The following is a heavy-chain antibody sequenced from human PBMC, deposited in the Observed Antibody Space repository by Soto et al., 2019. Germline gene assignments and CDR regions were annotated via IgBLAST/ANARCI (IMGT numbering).Heavy chain of an antibody. J-gene: IGHJ3*02. CDR3: ARGGGVGVAGSAGFDM. CDR1: GYPVTAYY. Sequence: QLHLVQSGAVVKKPGASVTVSCSASGYPVTAYYMHWVRQAPGRGLEWMGGINPATGAAKYTQTLQGRVTMTRDTSTSTVFMELSGLTSADTAAFYCARGGGVGVAGSAGFDMWGQGTLVTVSS. CDR2: INPATGAA. D-gene: IGHD3-3*01. V-gene: IGHV1-2*02.